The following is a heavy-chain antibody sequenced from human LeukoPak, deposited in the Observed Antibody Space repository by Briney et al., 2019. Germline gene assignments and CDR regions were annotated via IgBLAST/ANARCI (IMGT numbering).Heavy chain of an antibody. CDR3: ARSFGNYYGSGTPPLYFDY. V-gene: IGHV1-18*01. J-gene: IGHJ4*02. CDR2: ISAYNGNT. Sequence: GASVKVSCKASGYTFTNYGISWVRQAPGQGLEWLAWISAYNGNTNYAQTLQGRVTMTTDTSTSTAYMDLRSLRSDDTAVYYCARSFGNYYGSGTPPLYFDYWGQGTLVTASS. D-gene: IGHD3-10*01. CDR1: GYTFTNYG.